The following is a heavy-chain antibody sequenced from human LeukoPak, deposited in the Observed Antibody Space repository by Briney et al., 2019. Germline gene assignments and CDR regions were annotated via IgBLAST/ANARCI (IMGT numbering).Heavy chain of an antibody. J-gene: IGHJ4*02. Sequence: PSETLPLTCAVSGGSISSSNWWSWVRQPPGKGLEWIGEISHTGTTNYNPSLKSRVTISLDKSKIQFSLKLNSVTAADTAVYYCARGSSTGWYYFISWGQGTLVTVSS. V-gene: IGHV4-4*02. CDR3: ARGSSTGWYYFIS. CDR1: GGSISSSNW. CDR2: ISHTGTT. D-gene: IGHD6-19*01.